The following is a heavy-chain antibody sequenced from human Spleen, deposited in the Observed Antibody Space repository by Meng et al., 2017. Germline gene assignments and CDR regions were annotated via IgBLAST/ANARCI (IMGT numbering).Heavy chain of an antibody. D-gene: IGHD3-22*01. CDR1: GFTFSSYA. CDR2: IPYDGSNK. CDR3: AREIVYYDSSGRPLGGGAFDI. V-gene: IGHV3-30*04. Sequence: GGSLRLSCAASGFTFSSYAMHWVRQAPGKGLEWVAVIPYDGSNKYYADSVKGRFTISRDNSKTTLYLQMNSLRAEDTAVYYCAREIVYYDSSGRPLGGGAFDIWGQGTMVTVSS. J-gene: IGHJ3*02.